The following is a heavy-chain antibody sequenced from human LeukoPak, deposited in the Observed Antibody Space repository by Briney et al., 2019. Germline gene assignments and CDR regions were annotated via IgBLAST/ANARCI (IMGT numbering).Heavy chain of an antibody. Sequence: PSETLSLTCTVSGGPISSYYWSWIRQPPGKGLEWIGYIYYSGSTNYNPSLKSRVTISVDTSKNQFSLKLSSVTAADTAVYYCARGSVYYYGSSGGFDYWGQGTLVTVSS. V-gene: IGHV4-59*01. CDR3: ARGSVYYYGSSGGFDY. D-gene: IGHD3-22*01. J-gene: IGHJ4*02. CDR2: IYYSGST. CDR1: GGPISSYY.